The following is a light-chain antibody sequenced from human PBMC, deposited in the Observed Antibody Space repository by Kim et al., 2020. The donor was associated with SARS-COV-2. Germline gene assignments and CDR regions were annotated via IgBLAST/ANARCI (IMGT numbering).Light chain of an antibody. CDR3: NSRDSSGPVV. CDR1: SLRSYY. J-gene: IGLJ2*01. Sequence: VALGQTVRITCQGDSLRSYYASWYQQKPGQAPVLIIYGKNNRPSGIPDRFSGSSSGNTASLTITGAQAEDEADYYCNSRDSSGPVVFGGGTQLTVL. CDR2: GKN. V-gene: IGLV3-19*01.